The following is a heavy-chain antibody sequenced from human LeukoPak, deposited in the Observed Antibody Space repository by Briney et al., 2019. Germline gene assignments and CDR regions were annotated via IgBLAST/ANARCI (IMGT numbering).Heavy chain of an antibody. CDR1: GGSISSSSYY. J-gene: IGHJ4*02. CDR3: ARSNYDILTGYYGANDY. CDR2: IYYSGST. D-gene: IGHD3-9*01. V-gene: IGHV4-39*01. Sequence: ASETLSLTCTVSGGSISSSSYYWGWIRQPPGKGLEWIGSIYYSGSTYYNPSLKSRVTISVDTSKNQFSLKLSSVTAADTAVYYCARSNYDILTGYYGANDYWGQRTLVTVSS.